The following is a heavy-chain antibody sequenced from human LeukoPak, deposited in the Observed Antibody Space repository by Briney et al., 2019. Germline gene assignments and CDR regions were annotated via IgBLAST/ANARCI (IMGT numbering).Heavy chain of an antibody. V-gene: IGHV3-30*02. CDR1: GFTFSSYD. Sequence: PGGSLRLSCAASGFTFSSYDMHWVRQAPGKGLEWVAFIRYDGSNKYYADSVKGRFTISRDNAKNSLYLQMNSLRAEDTAVYYCARGVRFGEFQNWAQGTLVTVSS. J-gene: IGHJ4*02. CDR2: IRYDGSNK. D-gene: IGHD3-10*01. CDR3: ARGVRFGEFQN.